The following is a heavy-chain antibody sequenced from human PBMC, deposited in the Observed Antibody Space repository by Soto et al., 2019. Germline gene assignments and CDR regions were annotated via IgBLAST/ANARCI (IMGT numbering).Heavy chain of an antibody. Sequence: AAVNVSYKASRYTLTTFFLHWGQQAPGQGLEWMGVINPGYPAGRSTTYAQKFQGRVTMTTDTSTSTVYMELSRLRSDDTAVYYCARQAIVAGATTGMDVWGQGTTVTVSS. D-gene: IGHD1-26*01. CDR2: INPGYPAGRST. V-gene: IGHV1-46*01. CDR1: RYTLTTFF. J-gene: IGHJ6*02. CDR3: ARQAIVAGATTGMDV.